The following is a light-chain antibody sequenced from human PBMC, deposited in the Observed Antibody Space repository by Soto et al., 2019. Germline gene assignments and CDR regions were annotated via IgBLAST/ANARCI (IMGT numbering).Light chain of an antibody. J-gene: IGKJ1*01. Sequence: DIVMTQSPDSLAVSLGERATINCKSSQSVLYSSNNKDYLAWYQHKPGQPPKLLIYWASTRESGVPDRFSGSGYGTDFTLTISSLQAEDVAVYYCQQYYTNPPLTFGQGTKVEIK. CDR3: QQYYTNPPLT. V-gene: IGKV4-1*01. CDR1: QSVLYSSNNKDY. CDR2: WAS.